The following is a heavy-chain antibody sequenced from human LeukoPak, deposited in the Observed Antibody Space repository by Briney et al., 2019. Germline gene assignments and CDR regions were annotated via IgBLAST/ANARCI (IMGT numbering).Heavy chain of an antibody. CDR3: AKLLSGYDRFDY. Sequence: GGSLRLSCAASGLSFSSYGMHWVRQAPGKGLEWVAFIRYDGSNKYYVDSVKGRFTISRDNPKNTLHLQMNSLRAEDTAVYYCAKLLSGYDRFDYWGQGTPVTVSS. J-gene: IGHJ4*02. CDR1: GLSFSSYG. CDR2: IRYDGSNK. V-gene: IGHV3-30*02. D-gene: IGHD5-12*01.